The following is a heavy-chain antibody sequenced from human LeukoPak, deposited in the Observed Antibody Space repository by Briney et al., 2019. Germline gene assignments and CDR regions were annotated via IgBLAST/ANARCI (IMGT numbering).Heavy chain of an antibody. CDR1: GYTFTSYG. Sequence: ASVKVSCKASGYTFTSYGISWVRQAPGQGLEWMGWISAYNGNTNYAQKLQGRVTMTTDTSTSTAYMELRSLRSDDTAVYYCARELYYYGSGSLNWFDPWGQGTLVTVSS. CDR3: ARELYYYGSGSLNWFDP. J-gene: IGHJ5*02. D-gene: IGHD3-10*01. CDR2: ISAYNGNT. V-gene: IGHV1-18*01.